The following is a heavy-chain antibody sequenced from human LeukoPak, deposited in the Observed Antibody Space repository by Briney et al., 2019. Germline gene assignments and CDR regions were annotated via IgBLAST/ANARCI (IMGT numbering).Heavy chain of an antibody. Sequence: TGGSLRLSCAASGFTFSSHGMHWVRQAPGKGLEWVAVIWYDGTNKYYADSVKGRFTISRDNSNNTLYLQMNSLRAEDTAVYYCARARTTGTTCLGYWGQGTLVTVSS. CDR3: ARARTTGTTCLGY. J-gene: IGHJ4*02. CDR2: IWYDGTNK. D-gene: IGHD1-1*01. CDR1: GFTFSSHG. V-gene: IGHV3-33*01.